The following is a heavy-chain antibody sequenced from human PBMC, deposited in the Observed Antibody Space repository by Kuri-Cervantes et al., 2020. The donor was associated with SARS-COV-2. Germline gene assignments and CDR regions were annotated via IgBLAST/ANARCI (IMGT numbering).Heavy chain of an antibody. Sequence: ASVKVSCKASGYTFTGYYMHWVRQAPGQGLEWMGWINPNSGGTNYAQKFQGWVTMTGDTSISTVYMELSRLRSDDTAVYYCAIPRRDYGSGSRYGGIDYWGQGTLVTVSS. CDR3: AIPRRDYGSGSRYGGIDY. J-gene: IGHJ4*02. D-gene: IGHD3-10*01. CDR1: GYTFTGYY. V-gene: IGHV1-2*04. CDR2: INPNSGGT.